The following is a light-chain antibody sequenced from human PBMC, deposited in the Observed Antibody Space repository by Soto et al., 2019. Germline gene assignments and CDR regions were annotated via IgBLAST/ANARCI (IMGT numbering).Light chain of an antibody. CDR2: DVT. Sequence: QSVLTQPASVSGSPGQSITISCTGTSSDVGGFNYVSWYQQHPGKAPKIMIYDVTNRSSGVSYRFSGSKSGNTASLTISVLQSEDEADYYCNSYTSSSTYVFGTGTKVTVL. J-gene: IGLJ1*01. CDR1: SSDVGGFNY. V-gene: IGLV2-14*03. CDR3: NSYTSSSTYV.